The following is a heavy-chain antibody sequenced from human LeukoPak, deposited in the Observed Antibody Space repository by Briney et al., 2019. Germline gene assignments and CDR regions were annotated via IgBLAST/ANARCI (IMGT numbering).Heavy chain of an antibody. D-gene: IGHD6-13*01. CDR2: ISDDGSKG. Sequence: GGSLRLSCAASGFSFNSHGMHWVRQAPDKGLEWVAVISDDGSKGYYADSVKGRFTISRENSKNVLYLQMSSLRAEDTAVYYCAKAQWAAAGTSYYRLDVWGQGTTVTVSS. CDR1: GFSFNSHG. CDR3: AKAQWAAAGTSYYRLDV. V-gene: IGHV3-30*18. J-gene: IGHJ6*02.